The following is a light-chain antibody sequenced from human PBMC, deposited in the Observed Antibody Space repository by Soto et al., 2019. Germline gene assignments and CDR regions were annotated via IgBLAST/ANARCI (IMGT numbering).Light chain of an antibody. CDR1: QSVGSN. Sequence: EIVMTQSQVTLSVSPGESATLSCRASQSVGSNLAWYQQRPGQAPRLLIYGASTRATGIPVRFSGSGSGTEFTLTISGLQSEDFGVYLCQQYNNRPPITFGQGTRLEIK. J-gene: IGKJ5*01. CDR2: GAS. V-gene: IGKV3D-15*01. CDR3: QQYNNRPPIT.